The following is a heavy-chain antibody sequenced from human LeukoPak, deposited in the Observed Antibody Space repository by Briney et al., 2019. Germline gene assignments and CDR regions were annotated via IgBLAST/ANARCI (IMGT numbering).Heavy chain of an antibody. CDR2: ISGTGDHT. J-gene: IGHJ4*02. CDR1: GFTFSSYA. D-gene: IGHD3-10*01. Sequence: GGSLRLSCAASGFTFSSYAMSWVRQAPGKGLEWVSTISGTGDHTYSADSVKGRFTISRDNSENTLYLQMNSLRAEDTALYYCAKGRDVGSRSQRYDYWGQGTLVTVSS. CDR3: AKGRDVGSRSQRYDY. V-gene: IGHV3-23*01.